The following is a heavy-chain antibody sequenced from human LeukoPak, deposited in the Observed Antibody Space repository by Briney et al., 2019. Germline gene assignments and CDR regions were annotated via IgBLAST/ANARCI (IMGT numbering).Heavy chain of an antibody. J-gene: IGHJ4*02. Sequence: PAGTLCLTCGVSGGSITSTNWWSWLRQPPGQGLEWIGEVSLSGLTIYKPSLSSRVIMALDTSKNHISLHLTAVTAADTAVYYCSRENGAFSPFGYWGQGDLGTVLS. CDR1: GGSITSTNW. V-gene: IGHV4-4*02. CDR3: SRENGAFSPFGY. D-gene: IGHD2-8*01. CDR2: VSLSGLT.